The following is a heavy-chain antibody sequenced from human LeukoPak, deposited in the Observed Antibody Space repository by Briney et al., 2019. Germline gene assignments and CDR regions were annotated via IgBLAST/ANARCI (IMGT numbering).Heavy chain of an antibody. J-gene: IGHJ4*02. CDR3: ARDPTYYDRSGYDY. D-gene: IGHD3-22*01. V-gene: IGHV3-7*01. CDR1: QFTFCSHC. Sequence: PGGSLRRSCAASQFTFCSHCMRWFRQAQGKGREGVANINQDGSEKYYVDSVKGRFTISRDNTKSSLFLQMNTLRPEDTAVYYCARDPTYYDRSGYDYWGQGTVVTVSS. CDR2: INQDGSEK.